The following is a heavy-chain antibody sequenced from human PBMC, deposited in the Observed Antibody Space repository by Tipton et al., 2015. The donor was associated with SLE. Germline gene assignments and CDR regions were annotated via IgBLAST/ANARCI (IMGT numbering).Heavy chain of an antibody. D-gene: IGHD6-13*01. CDR3: ASLAAAGTHYYYYGMDV. J-gene: IGHJ6*02. V-gene: IGHV4-34*01. Sequence: TLSLTCTVSGGSISSHYWSWIRQPPGKGLEWIGEINHSGSTNYNPSLKSRVTISVDTSKNQFSLKLSSVTAADTAVYYCASLAAAGTHYYYYGMDVWGQGTTVTVSS. CDR2: INHSGST. CDR1: GGSISSHY.